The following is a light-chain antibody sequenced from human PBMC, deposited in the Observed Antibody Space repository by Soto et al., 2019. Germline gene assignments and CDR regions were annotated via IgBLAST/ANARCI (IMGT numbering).Light chain of an antibody. CDR3: YSCANTSSPTCVV. CDR2: DVS. Sequence: QSALTQPASVSGSPGQSVTISCTGTSSDVGGHNYVSWYQQHPGKAPKLMIYDVSNRPSGVSNRFSGSKSGNTASLTISGLGVEDEDDDYCYSCANTSSPTCVVFGGGTKLTVL. J-gene: IGLJ2*01. V-gene: IGLV2-14*01. CDR1: SSDVGGHNY.